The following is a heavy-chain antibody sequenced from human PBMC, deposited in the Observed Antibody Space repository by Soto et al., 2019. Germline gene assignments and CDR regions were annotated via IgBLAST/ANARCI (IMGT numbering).Heavy chain of an antibody. Sequence: PGESLKISCRCSGYSFTSYWISLVRQMPGKGLEWMGRIDPSDSYTNYSPSFQGHVTISADKSISTAYLQWSSLKASDTAMYYCARRVAGTTGGPDWFDPWGQGTLVTAPQ. J-gene: IGHJ5*02. V-gene: IGHV5-10-1*01. CDR1: GYSFTSYW. CDR3: ARRVAGTTGGPDWFDP. CDR2: IDPSDSYT. D-gene: IGHD1-7*01.